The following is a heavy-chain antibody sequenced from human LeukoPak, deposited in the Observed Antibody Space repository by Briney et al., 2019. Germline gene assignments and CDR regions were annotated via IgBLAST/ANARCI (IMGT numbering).Heavy chain of an antibody. CDR3: AREGIAAAGEH. CDR1: GFTLSSYS. CDR2: ITSSGGTK. V-gene: IGHV3-48*04. Sequence: GGSLRLSCAASGFTLSSYSMNWIRQAPGKGLEWVSFITSSGGTKYYADSVKGRFTISRDDAKKSVYLQMKSLRVEDTAVYYCAREGIAAAGEHWGQGTLVTVSS. J-gene: IGHJ4*02. D-gene: IGHD6-13*01.